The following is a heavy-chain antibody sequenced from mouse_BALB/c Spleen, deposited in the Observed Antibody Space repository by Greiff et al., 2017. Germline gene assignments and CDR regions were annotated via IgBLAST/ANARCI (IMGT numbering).Heavy chain of an antibody. CDR2: INPFNDGT. J-gene: IGHJ2*01. CDR3: ARDGPYTATFDY. CDR1: GYTFTSYV. V-gene: IGHV1-14*01. Sequence: VQLQQSGAELMKPGASVKMSCKASGYTFTSYVMHWVKQKPGQGLEWIGYINPFNDGTKYNEKFKGKATLTSDKSSSTAYMELSSLTSEDSAVYYCARDGPYTATFDYWGQGTTLTVSS. D-gene: IGHD1-2*01.